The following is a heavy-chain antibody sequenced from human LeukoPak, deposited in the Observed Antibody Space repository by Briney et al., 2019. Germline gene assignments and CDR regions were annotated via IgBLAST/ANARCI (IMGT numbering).Heavy chain of an antibody. J-gene: IGHJ6*02. CDR2: IYSGGST. CDR3: ARGIPSYHYCGMDV. Sequence: PGGSLRLSCAASGFTVSSNYMSWVRQAPGKGLEWVSVIYSGGSTYYADSVKGRFTISRDNSKNTLYLQMNSLRAEDTAVYYCARGIPSYHYCGMDVWGQGTTVTVSS. V-gene: IGHV3-66*01. CDR1: GFTVSSNY.